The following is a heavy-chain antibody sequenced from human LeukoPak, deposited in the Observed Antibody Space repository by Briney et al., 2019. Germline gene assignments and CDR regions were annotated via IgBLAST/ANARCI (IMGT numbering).Heavy chain of an antibody. CDR2: INPNSGGT. CDR3: AASQSYCGGDCYSGDAFDI. D-gene: IGHD2-21*01. Sequence: ASVKVSCKASGYTFTGYYMHWVRQAPGQGLEWMGWINPNSGGTNYAQKFQGRVTMTRDTSITTAYMELSRLRSDDTAGYYCAASQSYCGGDCYSGDAFDIWGQGTMVTVSS. CDR1: GYTFTGYY. V-gene: IGHV1-2*02. J-gene: IGHJ3*02.